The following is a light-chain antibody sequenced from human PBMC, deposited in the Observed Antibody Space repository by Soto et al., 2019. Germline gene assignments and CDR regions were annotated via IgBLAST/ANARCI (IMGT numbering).Light chain of an antibody. J-gene: IGKJ1*01. CDR3: QNYNGPPWT. Sequence: DIQMTQSPSSLSASVGDRVTITCRASQGISTYLVWYQQKPGTVPKLLIFDASTLQSGVPSRFSGSGSGTDFTLTISSLQPEDVATYYCQNYNGPPWTFGQGTKVEIK. CDR1: QGISTY. V-gene: IGKV1-27*01. CDR2: DAS.